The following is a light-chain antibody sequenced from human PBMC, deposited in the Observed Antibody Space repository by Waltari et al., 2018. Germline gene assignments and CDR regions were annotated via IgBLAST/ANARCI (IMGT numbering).Light chain of an antibody. V-gene: IGLV3-21*01. CDR2: HNS. J-gene: IGLJ1*01. Sequence: SSALIQPPPVSVAPGNTATLTCGGSDIVGKTVPWYLQKSGQAPTLVIYHNSNRPSGIPQRVSGSKSGGTAALTINRVEAGDEGDYFCQVWDSDRDHYVFGSGTTVSVL. CDR3: QVWDSDRDHYV. CDR1: DIVGKT.